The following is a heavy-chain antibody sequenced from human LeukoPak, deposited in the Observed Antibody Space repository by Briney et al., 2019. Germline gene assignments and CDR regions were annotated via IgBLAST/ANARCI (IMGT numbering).Heavy chain of an antibody. J-gene: IGHJ4*02. V-gene: IGHV4-34*01. D-gene: IGHD6-19*01. CDR2: INHRGST. CDR1: GGSFSGYY. Sequence: SETLSLTCAVYGGSFSGYYWSWIRQPPGKGLEWIGEINHRGSTNYHPSLKSRVTISVDTAKNQFSLKLSSVTVADTAVYYCARVGIAVAGTLDYWGQGTLVTVSS. CDR3: ARVGIAVAGTLDY.